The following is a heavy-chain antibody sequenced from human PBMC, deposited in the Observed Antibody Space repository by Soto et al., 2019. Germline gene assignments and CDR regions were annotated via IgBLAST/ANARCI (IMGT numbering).Heavy chain of an antibody. CDR1: GFTFSRYW. V-gene: IGHV3-74*01. J-gene: IGHJ4*02. CDR2: IDSDGSTT. D-gene: IGHD1-20*01. Sequence: EVQLVESGGGLVQPGGSLRLSCATSGFTFSRYWMHWVRQAPGKGLVWVSRIDSDGSTTSYADSVKGGFTISRDNAKNTLYLQMNSLRAEDRAVYYCARDTLNINTRTPPGYCDCWGEGTLVTVSS. CDR3: ARDTLNINTRTPPGYCDC.